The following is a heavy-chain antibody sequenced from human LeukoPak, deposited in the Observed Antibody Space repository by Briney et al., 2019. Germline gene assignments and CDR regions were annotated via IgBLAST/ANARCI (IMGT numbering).Heavy chain of an antibody. CDR1: GYTFTSYG. CDR2: ISGYNGNT. J-gene: IGHJ4*02. CDR3: ARDQYDFWGSSTY. D-gene: IGHD3-3*01. V-gene: IGHV1-18*01. Sequence: ASVKVSCKTSGYTFTSYGISWVRQAPGQGLEWMGWISGYNGNTKFLQKLQDRVTMTTDTSTNTAYMELRNLRPDDTAVYYCARDQYDFWGSSTYWGQGTLVTVSS.